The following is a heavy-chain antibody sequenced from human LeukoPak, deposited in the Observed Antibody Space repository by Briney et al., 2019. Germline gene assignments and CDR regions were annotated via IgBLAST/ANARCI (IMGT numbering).Heavy chain of an antibody. CDR3: VGVNSTYYFDY. D-gene: IGHD4-23*01. J-gene: IGHJ4*02. CDR1: GYTFTSYG. V-gene: IGHV1-18*01. Sequence: ASVKVSCKASGYTFTSYGISWVRQAPGQGLEWMGWISAYNGNTNYAQKLQGRVTMTTDTSTSTAYMELRSLRSDDTAVYYCVGVNSTYYFDYWGQGTLVTVSS. CDR2: ISAYNGNT.